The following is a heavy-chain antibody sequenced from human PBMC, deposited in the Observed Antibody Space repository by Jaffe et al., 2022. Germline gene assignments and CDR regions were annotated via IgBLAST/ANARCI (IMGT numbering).Heavy chain of an antibody. Sequence: EVQLVESGGGLVQPGGSLRLSCAASGFTFSSYEMNWVRQAPGKGLEWVSYISSSGSTIYYADSVKGRFTISRDNAKNSLYLQMNSLRAEDTAVYYCARDHGAYYYDSSGYFDYWGQGTLVTVSS. CDR1: GFTFSSYE. D-gene: IGHD3-22*01. V-gene: IGHV3-48*03. CDR3: ARDHGAYYYDSSGYFDY. J-gene: IGHJ4*02. CDR2: ISSSGSTI.